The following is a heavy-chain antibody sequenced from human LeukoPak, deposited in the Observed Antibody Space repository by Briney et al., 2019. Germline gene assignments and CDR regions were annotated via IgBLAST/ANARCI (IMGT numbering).Heavy chain of an antibody. CDR2: ISAYNGNT. Sequence: ASVKVSCKASGYTFTNYGFTWVRQAPGQGLEWMGWISAYNGNTNYAQKFQGRVTMTTDTSTSTAYMELRSLRSDDTAVYYCARGIIGYYFDYWGQGTLVTVSS. V-gene: IGHV1-18*01. J-gene: IGHJ4*02. CDR3: ARGIIGYYFDY. CDR1: GYTFTNYG. D-gene: IGHD2-15*01.